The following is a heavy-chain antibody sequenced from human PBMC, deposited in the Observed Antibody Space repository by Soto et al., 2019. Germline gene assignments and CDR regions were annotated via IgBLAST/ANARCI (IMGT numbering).Heavy chain of an antibody. CDR2: INSDGSST. V-gene: IGHV3-74*01. CDR3: ARAAINYYGSGSYFFPYGMDV. J-gene: IGHJ6*02. CDR1: GFTFSSYW. D-gene: IGHD3-10*01. Sequence: PGGSLRLSCAASGFTFSSYWMHWVRQAPGKGLVWVSRINSDGSSTSYADSVKGRFTISGDNAKNTLYLQMNSLRAEDTAVYYCARAAINYYGSGSYFFPYGMDVWGQGTTVTVSS.